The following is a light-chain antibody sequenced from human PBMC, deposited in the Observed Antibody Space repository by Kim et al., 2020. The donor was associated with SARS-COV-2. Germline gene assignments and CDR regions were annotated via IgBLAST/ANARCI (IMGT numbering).Light chain of an antibody. Sequence: DIQMTQSPSSLSASVEDRVTITCRARQSISTYLNWYQQRPGRAPKLLIYAASSLQSGVPARFSGGGSGTDFTLTISSLQPEDFATYYCQQSYETPRTFGQGTKVDIK. J-gene: IGKJ1*01. CDR2: AAS. V-gene: IGKV1-39*01. CDR3: QQSYETPRT. CDR1: QSISTY.